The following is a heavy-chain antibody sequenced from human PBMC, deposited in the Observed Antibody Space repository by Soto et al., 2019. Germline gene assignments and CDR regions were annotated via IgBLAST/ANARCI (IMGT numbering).Heavy chain of an antibody. J-gene: IGHJ5*02. V-gene: IGHV1-8*02. D-gene: IGHD6-13*01. CDR2: MNPGSGRT. CDR3: ARMASAGTLNWFDP. CDR1: GYTFINFD. Sequence: ASVKVSCKASGYTFINFDISWVRQAAGQGLEWLGWMNPGSGRTGYASKFQGRVAMTRDASTGTSHLELSSLTSDDTAVYYCARMASAGTLNWFDPWGQGTLVTVS.